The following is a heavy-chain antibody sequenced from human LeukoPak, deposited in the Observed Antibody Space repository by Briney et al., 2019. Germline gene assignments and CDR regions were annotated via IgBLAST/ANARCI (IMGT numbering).Heavy chain of an antibody. CDR2: IYYSGST. Sequence: SQTLSLTCTVPGGSISSYYWSWIRQPPGKGLEWIGYIYYSGSTNYNPSLKSRVTISVDTSKNQFSLKLSSVTAADTAVYYRARFYGGPFDYWGQGTLVTVSS. CDR1: GGSISSYY. D-gene: IGHD4-17*01. V-gene: IGHV4-59*08. J-gene: IGHJ4*02. CDR3: ARFYGGPFDY.